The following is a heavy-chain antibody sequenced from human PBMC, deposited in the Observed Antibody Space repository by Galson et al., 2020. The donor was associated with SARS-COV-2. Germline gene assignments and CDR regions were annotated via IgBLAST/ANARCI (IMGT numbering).Heavy chain of an antibody. V-gene: IGHV3-33*08. J-gene: IGHJ1*01. D-gene: IGHD3-10*01. CDR3: AREFGVGQWHPLQH. Sequence: GGSLRLSCAASGFTFSSYSIHWVRQPPAQGLERVSVICNDGSNKYYADSVKGRFTISRDNSKNTLYLQMSSLRAEDTAVYYCAREFGVGQWHPLQHWGQGTLVTVSS. CDR2: ICNDGSNK. CDR1: GFTFSSYS.